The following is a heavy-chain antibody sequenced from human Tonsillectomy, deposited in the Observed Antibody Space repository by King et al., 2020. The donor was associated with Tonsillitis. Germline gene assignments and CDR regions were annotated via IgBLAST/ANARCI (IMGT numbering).Heavy chain of an antibody. D-gene: IGHD3-10*01. Sequence: QLVQSGGGLVQPGGSLRLSCAASGFTFSSYWMSWVRQAPGKGLEWVANIKQDGSEKYYVDSVKGRFTISRDNAKNSLYLQMNSLRAEDTAVYYCATDGSGSYYKGAFDIWGQGTMVTVSS. V-gene: IGHV3-7*03. CDR2: IKQDGSEK. J-gene: IGHJ3*02. CDR3: ATDGSGSYYKGAFDI. CDR1: GFTFSSYW.